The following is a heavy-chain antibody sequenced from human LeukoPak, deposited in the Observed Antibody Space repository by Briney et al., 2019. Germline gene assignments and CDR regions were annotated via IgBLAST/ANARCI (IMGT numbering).Heavy chain of an antibody. Sequence: GSLRLSCAASGFTFSGSAMHWVRQASGKGLEWVGRIRSKANSYATAYAASVKGRFTISRDDSKNTAYLQMNSLKTEDAAVYYCTSGLMITFGGVIAHDDYWGQGTLVTVSS. J-gene: IGHJ4*02. CDR3: TSGLMITFGGVIAHDDY. CDR1: GFTFSGSA. D-gene: IGHD3-16*02. V-gene: IGHV3-73*01. CDR2: IRSKANSYAT.